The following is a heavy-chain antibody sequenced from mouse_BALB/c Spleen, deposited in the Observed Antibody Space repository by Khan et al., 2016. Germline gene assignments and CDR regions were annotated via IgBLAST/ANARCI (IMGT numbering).Heavy chain of an antibody. J-gene: IGHJ2*01. Sequence: QVQLKQSGPGLVQPSQSLSITCTVSGFSLTSYGVHWVRQSPGKGLEWLGVIWRGGSTDYNAAFISRLSISKDNSKSQVFFTMNSLQADDTAIYYCVRNWDYWGQGTTLTVSS. CDR3: VRNWDY. V-gene: IGHV2-2-2*01. CDR2: IWRGGST. CDR1: GFSLTSYG.